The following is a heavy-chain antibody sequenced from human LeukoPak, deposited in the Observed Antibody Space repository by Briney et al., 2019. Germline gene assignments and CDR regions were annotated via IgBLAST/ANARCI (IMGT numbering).Heavy chain of an antibody. CDR2: IYSGGST. V-gene: IGHV3-53*01. Sequence: PGGSLRLSCAASGFTVSSNYMSWVRQAPVKGLEWVSVIYSGGSTYYADSVKGRFTISRDNSKNTLYLQMNSLRAEDTAVYYCARDVEYCSGGSCYAYDYWGQGTLVTVSS. D-gene: IGHD2-15*01. CDR1: GFTVSSNY. J-gene: IGHJ4*02. CDR3: ARDVEYCSGGSCYAYDY.